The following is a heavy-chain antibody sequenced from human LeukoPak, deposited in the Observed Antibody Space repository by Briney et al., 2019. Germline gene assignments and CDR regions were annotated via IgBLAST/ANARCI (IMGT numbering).Heavy chain of an antibody. CDR1: GGSFSGYY. Sequence: SETLSLTCAVYGGSFSGYYWIWIRQPPGKGLEWIGEINHSGSTNYNPSLKSRVTISVDTSKNQFSLKLSSVTAADTAVYYCARESFSYSSSWYFDYWGQGTLVTVSS. CDR2: INHSGST. J-gene: IGHJ4*02. V-gene: IGHV4-34*01. CDR3: ARESFSYSSSWYFDY. D-gene: IGHD6-13*01.